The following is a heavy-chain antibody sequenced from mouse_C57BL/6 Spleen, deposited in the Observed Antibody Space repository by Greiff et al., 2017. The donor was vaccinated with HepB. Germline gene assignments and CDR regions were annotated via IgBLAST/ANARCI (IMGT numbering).Heavy chain of an antibody. CDR2: IDPEDGDT. D-gene: IGHD2-1*01. J-gene: IGHJ1*03. CDR1: GFNIKDYY. CDR3: TVIYYGNSRYFDV. V-gene: IGHV14-1*01. Sequence: EVQLQQSGAELVRPGASVKLSCTASGFNIKDYYMHWVKQRPEQGLEWIGRIDPEDGDTEYAPKFQGKATMTADTSSNTAYLQLSSLTSEDTAVYYCTVIYYGNSRYFDVWGTGTTVTVSS.